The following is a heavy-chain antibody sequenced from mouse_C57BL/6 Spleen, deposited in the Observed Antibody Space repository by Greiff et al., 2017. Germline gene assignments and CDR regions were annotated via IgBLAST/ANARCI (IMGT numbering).Heavy chain of an antibody. CDR3: ARRSNYDYYAMDY. V-gene: IGHV1-52*01. J-gene: IGHJ4*01. CDR2: IDPSDSET. Sequence: QVQLQQPGAELVRPGSSVKLSCKASGYTFTSYWMHWVKQRPIQGLEWIGNIDPSDSETHYNQQFKDKATLTVDKSSSTAYMQLSSLTSEDSAVYYCARRSNYDYYAMDYWGQGTSVTVSS. CDR1: GYTFTSYW. D-gene: IGHD2-5*01.